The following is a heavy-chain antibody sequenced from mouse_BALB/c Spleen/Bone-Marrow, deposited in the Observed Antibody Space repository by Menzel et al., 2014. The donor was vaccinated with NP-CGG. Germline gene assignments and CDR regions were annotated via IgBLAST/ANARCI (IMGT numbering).Heavy chain of an antibody. V-gene: IGHV1-69*02. CDR1: GYTFTNYW. CDR2: IDPSDSYS. Sequence: VQLQQSGAELVKPGASVKLSCKASGYTFTNYWMHWVKQRPGQGLEWIGEIDPSDSYSNYNQNFKGKATLTVDKSSSTAYMQLTSLTSEDSAVYYCARGVVYYYAMDYWGQGTSATVSS. CDR3: ARGVVYYYAMDY. J-gene: IGHJ4*01.